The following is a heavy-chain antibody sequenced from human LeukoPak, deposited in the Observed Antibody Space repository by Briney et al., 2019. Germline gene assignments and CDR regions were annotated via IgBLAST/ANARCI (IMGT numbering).Heavy chain of an antibody. CDR3: ARNKGSDDFWSGYRYNWFDP. CDR1: GYSISSGYY. V-gene: IGHV4-38-2*01. Sequence: SETLSLTCAVSGYSISSGYYWGWIRPPPGKGLEWIGSIYHSGSTYYNPSLKSRVTISVDTSKNQFSLKLSSVTAADTAVYYCARNKGSDDFWSGYRYNWFDPWGQGTLVTVSS. CDR2: IYHSGST. D-gene: IGHD3-3*01. J-gene: IGHJ5*02.